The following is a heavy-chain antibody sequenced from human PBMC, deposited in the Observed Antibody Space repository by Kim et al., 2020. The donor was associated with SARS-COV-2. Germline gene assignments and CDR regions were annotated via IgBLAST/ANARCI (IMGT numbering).Heavy chain of an antibody. D-gene: IGHD3-3*01. V-gene: IGHV4-30-4*01. CDR2: IYYSGRT. CDR1: GGSISSGDYY. J-gene: IGHJ5*02. Sequence: SETLSLTCTVSGGSISSGDYYWSWIRQPPGKGLEWIGYIYYSGRTHYNPSLKSRVTISVDPSKNQFSLKVSSVTAAHTTVSFCARTKRITIIGVVKWFDP. CDR3: ARTKRITIIGVVKWFDP.